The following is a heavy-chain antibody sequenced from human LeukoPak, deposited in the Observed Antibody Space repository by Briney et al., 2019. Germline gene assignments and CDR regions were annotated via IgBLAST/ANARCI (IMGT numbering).Heavy chain of an antibody. CDR1: GGSISSYY. CDR2: IYYSGSS. Sequence: SETLSLTCTVSGGSISSYYWSWIRQPPGKGLEWIGNIYYSGSSYYNPSLKSRVTMSVHTSKNQFSLKLRPVTAADTAVYYCARDRNGDYRDFDYWGQGTLVTVSS. J-gene: IGHJ4*02. D-gene: IGHD4-17*01. V-gene: IGHV4-59*01. CDR3: ARDRNGDYRDFDY.